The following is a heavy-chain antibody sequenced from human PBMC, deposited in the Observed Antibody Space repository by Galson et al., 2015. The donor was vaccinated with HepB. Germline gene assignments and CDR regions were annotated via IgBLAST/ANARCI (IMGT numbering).Heavy chain of an antibody. V-gene: IGHV3-33*01. CDR2: IWYDGSNK. CDR1: GFTFSSYG. CDR3: ARDLGYCSSTSCYRYYYYYGTDV. J-gene: IGHJ6*02. D-gene: IGHD2-2*03. Sequence: SLRLSCAASGFTFSSYGMHWVRQAPGKGLEWVAVIWYDGSNKYYADSVKGRFTISRDNSKNTLYLQMNSLRAEDTAVYYCARDLGYCSSTSCYRYYYYYGTDVWGQGTTVTVSS.